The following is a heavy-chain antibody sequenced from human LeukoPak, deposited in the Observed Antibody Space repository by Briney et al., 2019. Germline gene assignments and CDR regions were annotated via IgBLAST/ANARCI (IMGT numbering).Heavy chain of an antibody. CDR1: GFIFGNYR. CDR2: INSDGSGT. CDR3: TRVGYIDEGIDY. D-gene: IGHD5-24*01. Sequence: GGSLRLSCATSGFIFGNYRMHWVRQAPGKGLVWVSRINSDGSGTDYAESVKGRFTISRDNAKNSLYLQMNSLRAEDTAIYYCTRVGYIDEGIDYWGQGTLVTVSS. V-gene: IGHV3-74*01. J-gene: IGHJ4*02.